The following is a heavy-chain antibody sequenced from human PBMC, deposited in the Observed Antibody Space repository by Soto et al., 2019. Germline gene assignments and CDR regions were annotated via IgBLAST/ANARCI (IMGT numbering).Heavy chain of an antibody. CDR1: GYTFTSYY. J-gene: IGHJ6*02. CDR3: ATDRHYHDSSGYYISYYYGMDV. Sequence: GASVKVSCKASGYTFTSYYMHWVRQAPGQGLEWMGIINPSGGSTSYAQKFQGRVTMTRDTSTSTVYMELSSLRSEDTAAYYCATDRHYHDSSGYYISYYYGMDVWGQGTTVTVPS. D-gene: IGHD3-22*01. CDR2: INPSGGST. V-gene: IGHV1-46*01.